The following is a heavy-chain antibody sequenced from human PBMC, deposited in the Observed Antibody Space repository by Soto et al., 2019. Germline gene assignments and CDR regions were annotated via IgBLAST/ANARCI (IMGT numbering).Heavy chain of an antibody. J-gene: IGHJ3*02. CDR3: ARDLLTTGGDAYDI. Sequence: SETLSLTCTVSGGSISSGDFYWTWLRQFPGQGLEWIGYIYYSGNTHYNPSLRSRLSMSVDTSLNQFSLNLTSVTAADTAVYYCARDLLTTGGDAYDIWGQGTLVT. V-gene: IGHV4-30-4*01. D-gene: IGHD3-22*01. CDR1: GGSISSGDFY. CDR2: IYYSGNT.